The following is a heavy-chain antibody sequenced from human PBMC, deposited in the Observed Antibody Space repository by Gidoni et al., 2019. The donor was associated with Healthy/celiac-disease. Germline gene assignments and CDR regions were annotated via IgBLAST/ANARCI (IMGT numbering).Heavy chain of an antibody. J-gene: IGHJ6*02. V-gene: IGHV4-34*01. CDR1: GGSFSGYY. D-gene: IGHD6-6*01. CDR2: INHSGST. CDR3: AIVLGIAARPLAYYYYGMDV. Sequence: QVQLQQWGAGLLKPSATLSLTCAVYGGSFSGYYWRWIRQPPGKGLEWIWEINHSGSTNYKPSLKSRVTISVDTSKNQFSLKLSSVTAADTAVYYCAIVLGIAARPLAYYYYGMDVWGQGTTVTVSS.